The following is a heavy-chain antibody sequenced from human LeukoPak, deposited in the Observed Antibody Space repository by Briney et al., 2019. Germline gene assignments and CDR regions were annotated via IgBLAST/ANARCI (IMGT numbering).Heavy chain of an antibody. CDR1: GFTFSSSA. CDR3: AREKAQIYDILTGYYNFPDY. CDR2: ISGSGGST. J-gene: IGHJ4*02. Sequence: GGSPRLSCAASGFTFSSSAMSWVRQAPGKGLEWVSAISGSGGSTYYADSVKGRFTISRDNSKNTLYLQMNSLRAEDTAVYYCAREKAQIYDILTGYYNFPDYWGQGTLVTVSS. D-gene: IGHD3-9*01. V-gene: IGHV3-23*01.